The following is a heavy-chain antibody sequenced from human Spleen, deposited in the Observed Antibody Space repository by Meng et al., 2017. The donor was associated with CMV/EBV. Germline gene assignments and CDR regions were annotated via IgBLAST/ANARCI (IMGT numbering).Heavy chain of an antibody. J-gene: IGHJ4*02. V-gene: IGHV5-51*01. CDR3: ARSDYGDYALAL. D-gene: IGHD4-17*01. CDR1: GSSFTSYW. CDR2: IYPGDSDT. Sequence: SGSSFTSYWIGLVRQMPGKGLEWMWIIYPGDSDTRYSPSFQGQVTISADKSISTAYLQWSSLKASDTAMYYCARSDYGDYALALWGQGTLVTVSS.